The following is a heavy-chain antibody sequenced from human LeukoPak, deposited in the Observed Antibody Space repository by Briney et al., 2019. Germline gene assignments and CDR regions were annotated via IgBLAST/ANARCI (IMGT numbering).Heavy chain of an antibody. CDR2: IDHSGST. CDR3: ARVLTPRFFDY. D-gene: IGHD2-15*01. Sequence: SETLSLTCAVYGGSFSGYYWSWIRQPPGKGLEWIGEIDHSGSTNYNPSLKSRATISVDTSKNQFSLKLSSVTAADTAVYYCARVLTPRFFDYWGQGTLVTVSS. CDR1: GGSFSGYY. V-gene: IGHV4-34*01. J-gene: IGHJ4*02.